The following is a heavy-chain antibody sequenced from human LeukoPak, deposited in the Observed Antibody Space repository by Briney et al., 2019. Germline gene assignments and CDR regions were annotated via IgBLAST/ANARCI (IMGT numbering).Heavy chain of an antibody. Sequence: GGSLRLSCAASGFTFSNYVMHWVRQAPGKGLEWVAVIWFDGTNKYYADSVKGRFTISRDNSKSTLYLQMNSLRAEDTAVYYCAGVGGYFDYWGQGTLVTVSS. D-gene: IGHD3-16*01. V-gene: IGHV3-33*01. J-gene: IGHJ4*02. CDR2: IWFDGTNK. CDR1: GFTFSNYV. CDR3: AGVGGYFDY.